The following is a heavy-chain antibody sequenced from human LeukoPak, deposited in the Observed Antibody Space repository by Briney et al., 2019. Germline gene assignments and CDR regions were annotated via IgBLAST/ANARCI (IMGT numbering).Heavy chain of an antibody. CDR2: ISSSSSYI. CDR1: GGSFSGYY. J-gene: IGHJ4*02. V-gene: IGHV3-21*01. Sequence: ETLSLTCAVYGGSFSGYYWSWIRQPPGKGLEWVSSISSSSSYIYYADSVKGRFTISRDNAKNSLYLQMNSLRAEDTAVYYCARDSPRYYFDYWGQGTLVTVSS. CDR3: ARDSPRYYFDY.